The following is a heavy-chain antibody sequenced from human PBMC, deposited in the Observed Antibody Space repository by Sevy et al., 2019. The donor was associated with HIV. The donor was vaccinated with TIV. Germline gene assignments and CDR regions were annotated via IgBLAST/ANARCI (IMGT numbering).Heavy chain of an antibody. J-gene: IGHJ6*02. CDR3: ARARGMPHYYYGMDV. CDR2: IFPDDSDI. CDR1: GYSFSTYW. D-gene: IGHD1-26*01. V-gene: IGHV5-51*01. Sequence: GESLKISCKGSGYSFSTYWIAWVRQMPGKGLEWMGIIFPDDSDIRDSPSYQGQVTISADNSIGTAYLQWSSLKASDTATYYCARARGMPHYYYGMDVWGQGTTVTVSS.